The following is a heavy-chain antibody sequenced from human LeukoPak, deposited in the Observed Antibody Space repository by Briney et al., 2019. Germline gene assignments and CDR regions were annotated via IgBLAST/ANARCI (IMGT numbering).Heavy chain of an antibody. CDR2: IWYDGRNK. CDR3: ARVFGDYGDYVGY. J-gene: IGHJ4*02. CDR1: GFTFSSYG. Sequence: GGSLRLSCAAPGFTFSSYGMHWVRQAPGKGLEWVAVIWYDGRNKYYADSVKGRFTISRDNSKNTLYLQMNSLRAEDTAVYYCARVFGDYGDYVGYWGQGTLVTVSS. D-gene: IGHD4-17*01. V-gene: IGHV3-33*01.